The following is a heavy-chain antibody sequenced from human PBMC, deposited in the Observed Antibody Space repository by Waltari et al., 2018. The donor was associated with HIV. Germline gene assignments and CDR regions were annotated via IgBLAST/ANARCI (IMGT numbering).Heavy chain of an antibody. CDR1: GFSLSTSGVG. V-gene: IGHV2-5*01. D-gene: IGHD3-22*01. CDR2: IYSNDDK. Sequence: QITLKESGPTLVKPTQTLTLTCTFSGFSLSTSGVGVGWIRQPPGKALEWLALIYSNDDKRFSPSLKSRLTISKDSSKNQVVLTMTNMDPVDTATYYCAHKYYYDGSGYYGPFDYWGQGTLVTVSS. J-gene: IGHJ4*02. CDR3: AHKYYYDGSGYYGPFDY.